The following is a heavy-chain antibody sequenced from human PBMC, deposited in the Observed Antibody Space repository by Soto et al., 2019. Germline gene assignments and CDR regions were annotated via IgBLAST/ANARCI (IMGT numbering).Heavy chain of an antibody. Sequence: GGSLRLSCAASGFAFSSYAMHWVRQAPGKGLEWLSVISYDGSNKYYADSVKGRFTISRENSKSTLFLQMTSLRPEDTAVHYCARDILRGPGRGLDVWGQGTTVTVSS. V-gene: IGHV3-30*04. CDR3: ARDILRGPGRGLDV. J-gene: IGHJ6*02. CDR1: GFAFSSYA. CDR2: ISYDGSNK. D-gene: IGHD2-21*01.